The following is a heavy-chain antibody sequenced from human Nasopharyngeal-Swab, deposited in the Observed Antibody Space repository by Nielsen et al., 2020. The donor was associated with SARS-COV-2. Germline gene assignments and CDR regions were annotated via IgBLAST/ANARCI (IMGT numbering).Heavy chain of an antibody. CDR1: GGYSRAYY. J-gene: IGHJ6*03. CDR2: INHSGGT. V-gene: IGHV4-34*01. CDR3: ARGLSGIVPAPILGLGPYYSYYYMDV. D-gene: IGHD2-2*01. Sequence: GSLRLYCAVSGGYSRAYYWGWMREPRGKVLERIGEINHSGGTNYNPSLKSRVTISVDTSKNQFSLKLSSVAAADTAVYYCARGLSGIVPAPILGLGPYYSYYYMDVWGKGTTVTVSS.